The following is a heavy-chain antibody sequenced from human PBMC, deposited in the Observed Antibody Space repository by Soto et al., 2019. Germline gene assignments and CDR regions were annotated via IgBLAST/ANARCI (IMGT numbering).Heavy chain of an antibody. D-gene: IGHD4-17*01. Sequence: QVQLVESGGGVVQPGRSLRVTCAASAFTFSIYTFHWVRQAPGKGLEWVAALSNDGTTKYYADSVEGRFTISRDNSKNTLYLQLKSLRSEDTALYYCARDRRRGDYNCGAFDIWGHGTMVTVSS. J-gene: IGHJ3*02. V-gene: IGHV3-30-3*01. CDR1: AFTFSIYT. CDR3: ARDRRRGDYNCGAFDI. CDR2: LSNDGTTK.